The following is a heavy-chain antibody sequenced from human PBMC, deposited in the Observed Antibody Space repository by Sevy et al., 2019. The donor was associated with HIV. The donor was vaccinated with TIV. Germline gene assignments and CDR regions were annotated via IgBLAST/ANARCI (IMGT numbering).Heavy chain of an antibody. D-gene: IGHD2-15*01. Sequence: ASVKVSCKASGYTFTTYYIHWVRQAPGQGLEWMGIVNPSGGSTTNSQTFHDRVTMTSDTSTDTVYMQLSSLKSEDTAVYYCARTLGWQQSRWYLDNWGQGTLVTVSS. CDR2: VNPSGGST. J-gene: IGHJ4*02. CDR1: GYTFTTYY. V-gene: IGHV1-46*01. CDR3: ARTLGWQQSRWYLDN.